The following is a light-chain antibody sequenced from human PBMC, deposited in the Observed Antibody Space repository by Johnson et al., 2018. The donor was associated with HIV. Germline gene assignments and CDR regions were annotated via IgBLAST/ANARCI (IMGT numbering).Light chain of an antibody. CDR1: SSNIGNNY. V-gene: IGLV1-51*02. CDR2: ENN. Sequence: QSVLTQPPSVSAAPGQKVTISCSGSSSNIGNNYVSWYQQLPGTAPKLLIYENNMRPSGIPDRFSGSKSGTSATLGIAGLQTGDEADYYCGTWDNSLSTGAVFGTGNKVTVL. CDR3: GTWDNSLSTGAV. J-gene: IGLJ1*01.